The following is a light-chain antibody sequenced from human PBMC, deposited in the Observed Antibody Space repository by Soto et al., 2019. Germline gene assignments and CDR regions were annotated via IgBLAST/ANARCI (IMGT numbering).Light chain of an antibody. CDR3: AAWDDSLKGV. J-gene: IGLJ2*01. CDR2: SNN. CDR1: SSNIGSNT. Sequence: QSVLTQPPSASGTPGQRVTISCSGSSSNIGSNTVNWYQQLPGTAPKLLIYSNNQRPSGVPDRFSGSKSGTSASLAIRGLQADEEADYYCAAWDDSLKGVFGGGTQLTVL. V-gene: IGLV1-44*01.